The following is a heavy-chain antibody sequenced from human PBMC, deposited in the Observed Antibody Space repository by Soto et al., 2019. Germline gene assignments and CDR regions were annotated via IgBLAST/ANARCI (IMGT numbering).Heavy chain of an antibody. Sequence: QPGGSLRLSCAASGFTFSSYAMSWVRQAPGKGLEWVSAISGSGGSTYYADSVKGRFTISRDNSKNTLYLQMNSLRAEDTAVYYCAALTGQWLVQSYWYFDLWGRGTLVTVSS. D-gene: IGHD6-19*01. CDR3: AALTGQWLVQSYWYFDL. CDR1: GFTFSSYA. CDR2: ISGSGGST. J-gene: IGHJ2*01. V-gene: IGHV3-23*01.